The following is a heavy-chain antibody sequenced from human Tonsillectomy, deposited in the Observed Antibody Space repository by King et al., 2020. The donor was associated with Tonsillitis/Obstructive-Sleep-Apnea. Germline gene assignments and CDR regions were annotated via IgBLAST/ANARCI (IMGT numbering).Heavy chain of an antibody. CDR2: IYTSGST. CDR3: ARGEWFGDLLYFFDY. J-gene: IGHJ4*02. V-gene: IGHV4-4*07. D-gene: IGHD3-10*01. Sequence: QLQESGPGLVKPSETLSLTCTVSGGSISSYYWSWIRQPAGKGLEWIGRIYTSGSTNYNPSLKSLVTMSVDTTKNQFSLKLNSVTAADTAVYYCARGEWFGDLLYFFDYWGQGTLVTVSS. CDR1: GGSISSYY.